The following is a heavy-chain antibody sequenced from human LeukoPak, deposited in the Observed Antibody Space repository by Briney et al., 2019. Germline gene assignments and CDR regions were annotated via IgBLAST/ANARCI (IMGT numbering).Heavy chain of an antibody. Sequence: SETLSLTCTVSGGSISSYYWSWIRQPAGKGLEWIGRIYTSGSTNYNPSLKSRVTMSVDTSKNQFSLKLSSVTAADKAVYYCAGSSITMVSRDWYFDLWGRGTLVTVSS. CDR3: AGSSITMVSRDWYFDL. V-gene: IGHV4-4*07. CDR2: IYTSGST. CDR1: GGSISSYY. J-gene: IGHJ2*01. D-gene: IGHD3-10*01.